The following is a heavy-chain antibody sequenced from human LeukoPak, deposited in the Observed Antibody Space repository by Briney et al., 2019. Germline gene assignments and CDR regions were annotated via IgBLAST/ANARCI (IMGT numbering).Heavy chain of an antibody. V-gene: IGHV3-64*01. J-gene: IGHJ5*02. D-gene: IGHD3-10*01. CDR1: GFTFSSYA. CDR2: ISSNGGST. CDR3: VKDGEYYGSGSVGWFDP. Sequence: PGGSLRLSCAASGFTFSSYAMHWVRQAPGKGLEYVSAISSNGGSTYYANSVKGRFTISRDNSKNMLYLQMNSLRPEDTAVYYCVKDGEYYGSGSVGWFDPWGQGTLVTVSS.